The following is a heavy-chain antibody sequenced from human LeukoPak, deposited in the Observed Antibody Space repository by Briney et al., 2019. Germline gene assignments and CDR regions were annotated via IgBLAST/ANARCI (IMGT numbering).Heavy chain of an antibody. Sequence: PGGSLRLSCAASGFTFSSYGMHWVRQAPGKGLEWVAVIWYDGSNTYYADSVKGRFTISRDNSKNTLYLQMNSLRAEDTAVYYCARELMRPGITMIVGLGAFDIWGQGTMVTVSS. CDR1: GFTFSSYG. D-gene: IGHD3-22*01. CDR3: ARELMRPGITMIVGLGAFDI. CDR2: IWYDGSNT. J-gene: IGHJ3*02. V-gene: IGHV3-33*01.